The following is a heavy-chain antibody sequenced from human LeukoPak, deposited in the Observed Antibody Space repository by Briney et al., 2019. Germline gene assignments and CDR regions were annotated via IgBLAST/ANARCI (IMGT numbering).Heavy chain of an antibody. Sequence: GGSLRLSCAASGFTFSSYAFSWVRQAPGKGLEWVSTIGGTAGNTYHADSVKGRFTISRDNSKNTLYLQMNSLRVEDTALYYCASTGPAGDQVYWYLDLWGRGTLVTVSS. J-gene: IGHJ2*01. CDR1: GFTFSSYA. D-gene: IGHD2-2*01. CDR3: ASTGPAGDQVYWYLDL. CDR2: IGGTAGNT. V-gene: IGHV3-23*01.